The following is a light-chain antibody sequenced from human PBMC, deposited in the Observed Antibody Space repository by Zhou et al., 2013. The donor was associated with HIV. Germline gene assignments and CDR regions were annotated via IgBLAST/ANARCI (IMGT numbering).Light chain of an antibody. Sequence: DIQMTQSPSSLSASVGDRVTISCRSSQAINTFLNWYQQRPGKGPRLLIYAASNLHGGVPSRFRGGGSGTEFTLTITSVQAEDSAVYVCQQSSETSRITFGPGT. CDR3: QQSSETSRIT. V-gene: IGKV1-39*01. CDR1: QAINTF. J-gene: IGKJ3*01. CDR2: AAS.